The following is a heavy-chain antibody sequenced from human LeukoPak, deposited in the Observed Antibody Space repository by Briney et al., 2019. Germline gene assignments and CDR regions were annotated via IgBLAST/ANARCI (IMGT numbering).Heavy chain of an antibody. Sequence: PSQTLSLTCTVSGGSISSGDYYWSWIRLPPGKGLEWIGYIYYSGSTYYNPSLKSRVTISVDTSKNQFSLKLSSVTAADTAVYYCARALRINYYDSSGAPDDAFDIWGQGTMVTVSS. CDR3: ARALRINYYDSSGAPDDAFDI. J-gene: IGHJ3*02. CDR1: GGSISSGDYY. CDR2: IYYSGST. V-gene: IGHV4-30-4*01. D-gene: IGHD3-22*01.